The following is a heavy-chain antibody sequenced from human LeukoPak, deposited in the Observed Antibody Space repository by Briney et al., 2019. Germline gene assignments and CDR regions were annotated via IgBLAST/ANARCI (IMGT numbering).Heavy chain of an antibody. CDR1: GGSISSGGYY. Sequence: PSETLSLTCTVSGGSISSGGYYWSWIRQHPGKGLEWIGYIYYSGSTYYNPSLKSRVTISVDTSKNQFSLKLNSVTAADTAVCYCARVSLSSGWSYDYWGQGTLVTVSS. CDR2: IYYSGST. CDR3: ARVSLSSGWSYDY. J-gene: IGHJ4*02. D-gene: IGHD6-19*01. V-gene: IGHV4-31*03.